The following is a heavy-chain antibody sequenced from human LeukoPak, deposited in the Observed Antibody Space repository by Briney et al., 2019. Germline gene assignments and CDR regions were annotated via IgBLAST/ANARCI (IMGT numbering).Heavy chain of an antibody. V-gene: IGHV4-59*08. D-gene: IGHD5-18*01. CDR3: ARQGVDTAMGFDY. CDR2: IYYSGST. CDR1: GGSISSYY. Sequence: SETLSLTCTVSGGSISSYYWSWIRQPPGKGLEGIGYIYYSGSTNYNPSLKSRVTISVDTSKNQFSLKLSSVTAADTAVYYCARQGVDTAMGFDYWGQGTLVTVSS. J-gene: IGHJ4*02.